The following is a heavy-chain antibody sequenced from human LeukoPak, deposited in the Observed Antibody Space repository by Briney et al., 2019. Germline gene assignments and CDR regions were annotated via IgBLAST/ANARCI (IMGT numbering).Heavy chain of an antibody. CDR3: ARILLPHGIDY. Sequence: SVKVSCKSSGGTFSSYAISWVRQAPGQGLGWMGGIIPIFGTANYAQKFQGRVTITADESTSTPYMELSSLRSEDTAVYYCARILLPHGIDYWGQGTLVTVSS. D-gene: IGHD2-15*01. CDR2: IIPIFGTA. J-gene: IGHJ4*02. CDR1: GGTFSSYA. V-gene: IGHV1-69*13.